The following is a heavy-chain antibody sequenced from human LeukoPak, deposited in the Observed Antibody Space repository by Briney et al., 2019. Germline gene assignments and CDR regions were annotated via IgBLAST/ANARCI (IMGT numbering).Heavy chain of an antibody. D-gene: IGHD2-15*01. CDR3: ARDEWRGYCSGGSCYSGGLGRGRAFDI. V-gene: IGHV3-7*01. Sequence: PGGSLRLSCVASGFTFSSYWMSWVRQAPGKGLEWVANIKEDGSEKFHVGSVRGRFTISRDNAKNSLYLQMNNLRAEDTAVYYCARDEWRGYCSGGSCYSGGLGRGRAFDIWGQGTMVTVSS. CDR2: IKEDGSEK. J-gene: IGHJ3*02. CDR1: GFTFSSYW.